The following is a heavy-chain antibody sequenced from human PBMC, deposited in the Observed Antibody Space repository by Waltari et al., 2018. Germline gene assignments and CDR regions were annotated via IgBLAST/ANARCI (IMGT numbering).Heavy chain of an antibody. D-gene: IGHD2-15*01. CDR2: ISGSGGST. Sequence: EVQLLESGGGLVQPGGSLRLSCAASGFTFSSYAMSWVRQAPGKGLEWVSAISGSGGSTYYADAVKGRFTISRDNSKNTLYLQMNSLRAEDTAVYYCAKDRAILDAFDIWGQGTMVTVSS. V-gene: IGHV3-23*01. CDR1: GFTFSSYA. CDR3: AKDRAILDAFDI. J-gene: IGHJ3*02.